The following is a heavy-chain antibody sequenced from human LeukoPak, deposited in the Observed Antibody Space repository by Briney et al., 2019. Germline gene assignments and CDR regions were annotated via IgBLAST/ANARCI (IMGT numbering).Heavy chain of an antibody. CDR1: GASLDSYY. V-gene: IGHV4-4*09. CDR3: ASLSIGPSPYFYYYMDV. Sequence: SETLTLTCSVSGASLDSYYGGWLRQPPGKGLEWLVYIYTSGNTIYNPSFKSPVTLSVDTSKNQFSLKMRSVTAADTAVYYCASLSIGPSPYFYYYMDVWGKGTSLTVSS. J-gene: IGHJ6*03. CDR2: IYTSGNT. D-gene: IGHD3/OR15-3a*01.